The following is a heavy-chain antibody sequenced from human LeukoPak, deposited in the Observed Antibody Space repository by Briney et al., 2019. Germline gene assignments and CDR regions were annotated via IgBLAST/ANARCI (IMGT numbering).Heavy chain of an antibody. J-gene: IGHJ4*02. Sequence: GGSLRLSCAASGFTFDDYAMHWVRQAPGKGLEWVSGIIWNSDSIGYADSVKGRFTISRDNAKNSLYLQMNSLRAEDTALYYCAKDISVGATPYYFDYWGQGTLVTVS. D-gene: IGHD1-26*01. CDR3: AKDISVGATPYYFDY. CDR2: IIWNSDSI. CDR1: GFTFDDYA. V-gene: IGHV3-9*01.